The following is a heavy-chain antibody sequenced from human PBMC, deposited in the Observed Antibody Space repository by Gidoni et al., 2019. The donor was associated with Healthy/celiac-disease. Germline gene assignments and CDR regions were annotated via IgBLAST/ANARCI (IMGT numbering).Heavy chain of an antibody. CDR3: ASPYDHGDSDAFDI. CDR1: GGPLSSSSDY. D-gene: IGHD4-17*01. V-gene: IGHV4-39*01. CDR2: IYYSGST. Sequence: QLPLQESCPGLVQPSQTLSLTCTVSGGPLSSSSDYWGWIRQPPGKGLEWIGSIYYSGSTYYNPSLKSRVTISVDTSKNQFSLKLSSVTAADTAVYYCASPYDHGDSDAFDIWGQGTMVTVSS. J-gene: IGHJ3*02.